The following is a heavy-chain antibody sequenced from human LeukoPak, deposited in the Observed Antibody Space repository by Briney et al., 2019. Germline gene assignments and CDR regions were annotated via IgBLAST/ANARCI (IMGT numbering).Heavy chain of an antibody. D-gene: IGHD2-2*01. Sequence: GGSLRLSCAASGFTFSNYWMSWVRQAAGKGLEWVANINPDGSEKYSVDSLKGRFTISRDNAKNSLFLQTNSLRAEDTAVYYCARVRYCSGTSCYFADYWGQGTLVSVSS. CDR2: INPDGSEK. CDR3: ARVRYCSGTSCYFADY. CDR1: GFTFSNYW. V-gene: IGHV3-7*04. J-gene: IGHJ4*02.